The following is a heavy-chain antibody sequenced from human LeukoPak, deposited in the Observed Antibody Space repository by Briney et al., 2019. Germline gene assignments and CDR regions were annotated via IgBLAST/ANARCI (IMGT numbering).Heavy chain of an antibody. J-gene: IGHJ4*02. CDR3: ARDSIYCSSASCSVDY. Sequence: ASVKVSCKASGGTFSSYAISWVRQAPGQGLEWMGGIIPIFGTANYAQKFQGRVTITADESTSTAYMELSSLRSEDTAVYYCARDSIYCSSASCSVDYWGQGTLVTVSS. CDR1: GGTFSSYA. CDR2: IIPIFGTA. V-gene: IGHV1-69*13. D-gene: IGHD2-2*01.